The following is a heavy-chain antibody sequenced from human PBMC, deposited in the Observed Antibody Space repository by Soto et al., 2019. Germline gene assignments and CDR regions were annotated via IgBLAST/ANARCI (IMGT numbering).Heavy chain of an antibody. V-gene: IGHV3-23*01. D-gene: IGHD2-15*01. J-gene: IGHJ3*02. CDR2: ITADGGT. Sequence: VQVLECGGGLVQPGGSLRLSCEGSGFTVSSHAMTWIRQAPGKGPEWVSTITADGGTYYADSVKGRFAMSRDTSESTLYLQMNSLGAEDTAAYYCAPHVSCSGGSCQYDAFAIRGQGTMVNVSS. CDR1: GFTVSSHA. CDR3: APHVSCSGGSCQYDAFAI.